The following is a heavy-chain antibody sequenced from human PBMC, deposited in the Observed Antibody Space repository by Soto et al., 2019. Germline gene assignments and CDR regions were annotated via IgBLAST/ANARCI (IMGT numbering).Heavy chain of an antibody. D-gene: IGHD2-8*01. J-gene: IGHJ3*02. CDR1: GYTFTSYD. V-gene: IGHV1-8*01. CDR3: ARGRRQDIVLMVYAIRDDAFDI. Sequence: ASVKVSCKASGYTFTSYDINWVRQATGQGLEWMGWMNPNSGNTGYAQKFQGRVTMTRNTSISTAYMELSSLRSEDTAVYYCARGRRQDIVLMVYAIRDDAFDIWGQGTMVTVS. CDR2: MNPNSGNT.